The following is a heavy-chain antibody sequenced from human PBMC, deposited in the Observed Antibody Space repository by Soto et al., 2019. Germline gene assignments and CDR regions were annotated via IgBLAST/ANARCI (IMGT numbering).Heavy chain of an antibody. Sequence: ASVKVSCNASGYNFINYGITWVRQAPGQGLEWMGWIRVHNGNTNYAQNLQGRVTMTTDTSTSTAYLELRSLRSDDKAVYYCVRDLEGSGSYYTGYWGPGTLVTVSS. J-gene: IGHJ4*02. CDR3: VRDLEGSGSYYTGY. CDR2: IRVHNGNT. V-gene: IGHV1-18*01. D-gene: IGHD3-10*01. CDR1: GYNFINYG.